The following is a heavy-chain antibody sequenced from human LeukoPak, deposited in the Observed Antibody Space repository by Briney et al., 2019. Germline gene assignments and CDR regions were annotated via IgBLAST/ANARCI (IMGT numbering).Heavy chain of an antibody. V-gene: IGHV4-39*07. CDR2: IYYSGST. Sequence: ASETLSLTCTVSGGSISSSSYYWGWIRQPPGKGLEWIGSIYYSGSTYYNPSLKSRVTISVDTSKNQFSLKLSSVTAADTAVYYCARVPAGVIGMKDAFDIWGQGTMVTVSS. D-gene: IGHD3-16*02. CDR3: ARVPAGVIGMKDAFDI. J-gene: IGHJ3*02. CDR1: GGSISSSSYY.